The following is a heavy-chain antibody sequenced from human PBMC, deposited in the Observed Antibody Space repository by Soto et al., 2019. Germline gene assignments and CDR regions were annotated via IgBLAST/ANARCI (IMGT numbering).Heavy chain of an antibody. CDR3: ARDPVVLTAARLGYYYYYGMDV. CDR2: IYYSGST. D-gene: IGHD6-6*01. V-gene: IGHV4-31*03. CDR1: GGSISSGGYY. Sequence: SETLSLTCTVSGGSISSGGYYWSWIRQHPGKGLEWIGYIYYSGSTYYNPSLKSRVTISVDTSKNQFSLKLSSVTAADTAVYYCARDPVVLTAARLGYYYYYGMDVWGQGTTVTVSS. J-gene: IGHJ6*02.